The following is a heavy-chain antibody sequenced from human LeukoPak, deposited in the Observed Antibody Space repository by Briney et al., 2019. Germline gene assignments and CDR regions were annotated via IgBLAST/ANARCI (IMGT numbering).Heavy chain of an antibody. J-gene: IGHJ4*02. V-gene: IGHV4-4*07. CDR3: ARDLTYFDSSGPGY. Sequence: PSETLSLTCTVSGGSISSYYWSWIRQPAGRGLEWIGRIYISGITNYNPSLKSRVTMSVDTSKNQFSLKLSSVTAADTAVYYCARDLTYFDSSGPGYWGQGTLVTVSS. CDR2: IYISGIT. CDR1: GGSISSYY. D-gene: IGHD3-22*01.